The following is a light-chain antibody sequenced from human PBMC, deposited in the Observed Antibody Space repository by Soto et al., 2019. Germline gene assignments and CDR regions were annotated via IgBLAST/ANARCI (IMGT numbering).Light chain of an antibody. Sequence: DIQMTHSPSSLSASVGDRVTITRQSSQDISNYLNWYQKKPEKAPELVIYDASNLETGVPSRFSGSGSGTDFTFTISSLQSEDFAVYYCQQYNSWPETFGQGTKVDI. CDR1: QDISNY. V-gene: IGKV1-33*01. CDR3: QQYNSWPET. J-gene: IGKJ1*01. CDR2: DAS.